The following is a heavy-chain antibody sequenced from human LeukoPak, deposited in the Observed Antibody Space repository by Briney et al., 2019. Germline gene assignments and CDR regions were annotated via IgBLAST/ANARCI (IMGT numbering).Heavy chain of an antibody. V-gene: IGHV3-9*03. D-gene: IGHD1-26*01. J-gene: IGHJ3*02. CDR2: ISWNSGSI. CDR1: GFTFDDYA. Sequence: GGSLRLSCAASGFTFDDYAMHWVRQAPGKGLEWVSGISWNSGSIGYADSVKGRFTISRDNAKNSLYLQMNSLRAEDMALYYCAKREGRSGAFDIWGQGTMVTVSS. CDR3: AKREGRSGAFDI.